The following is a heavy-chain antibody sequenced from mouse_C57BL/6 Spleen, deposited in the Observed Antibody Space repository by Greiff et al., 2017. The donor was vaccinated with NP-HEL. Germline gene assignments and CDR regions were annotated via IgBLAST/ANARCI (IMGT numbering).Heavy chain of an antibody. J-gene: IGHJ2*01. CDR3: AKGGTTVDFDY. CDR1: GYAFSSYW. V-gene: IGHV1-80*01. CDR2: IYPGDGDT. Sequence: QVQLQQSGAELVKPGASVKISCKASGYAFSSYWMNWVKQRPGKGLEWIGQIYPGDGDTNYNGKFKGKATLIADKSSSTAYMQLSSLTSEDSAVDFCAKGGTTVDFDYWGQGTTLTVSS. D-gene: IGHD1-1*01.